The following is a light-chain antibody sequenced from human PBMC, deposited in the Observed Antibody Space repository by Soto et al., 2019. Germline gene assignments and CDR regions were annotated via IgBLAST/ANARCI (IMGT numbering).Light chain of an antibody. Sequence: DIQMTQSPSSLSASVKERVIITCRASQSISNHLNWYQQKPGKAPKLLIFAASSLQSGVPSRFSGSRSGPDFTLTISSLEPEDFAVYYCQQRSNWPLTFGGGTKVDI. J-gene: IGKJ4*01. CDR2: AAS. CDR3: QQRSNWPLT. CDR1: QSISNH. V-gene: IGKV1-39*01.